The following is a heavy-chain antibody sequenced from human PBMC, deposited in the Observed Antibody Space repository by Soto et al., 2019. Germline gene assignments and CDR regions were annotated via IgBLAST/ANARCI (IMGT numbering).Heavy chain of an antibody. V-gene: IGHV3-33*01. Sequence: GGSLRLSCAASGFTFSSYGMHWVRQAPGKGLEWVAVIWYDGSNKYYADSVKGRFTISRDNSKNTLYLQMNSLRAEDTAVYYCARVGSEYDFWSGLPYGMDVWGQGTKGTDSS. CDR1: GFTFSSYG. D-gene: IGHD3-3*01. CDR3: ARVGSEYDFWSGLPYGMDV. CDR2: IWYDGSNK. J-gene: IGHJ6*02.